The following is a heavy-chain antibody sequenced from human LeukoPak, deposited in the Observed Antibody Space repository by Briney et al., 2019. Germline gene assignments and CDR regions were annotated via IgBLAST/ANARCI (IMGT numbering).Heavy chain of an antibody. J-gene: IGHJ4*02. CDR1: GFTFSNYG. D-gene: IGHD5-12*01. CDR2: ISYDRSNK. V-gene: IGHV3-30*18. CDR3: AKDRRGYSGYDSDYFDS. Sequence: PGGSLRLSCVASGFTFSNYGMHWVRQAPGKGLEWVAVISYDRSNKYYPDSVKGRFTISRDNSKNTLYLQMNSLKAEDTAVYYCAKDRRGYSGYDSDYFDSWGQGTLVTVSS.